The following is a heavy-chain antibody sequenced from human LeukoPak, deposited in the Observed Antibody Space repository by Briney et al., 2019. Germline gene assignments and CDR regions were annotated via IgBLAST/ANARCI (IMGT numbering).Heavy chain of an antibody. CDR2: INHSGST. J-gene: IGHJ4*02. CDR1: GGSFSGYY. CDR3: ARMGHIEGYSYGLYFDY. Sequence: SETLSLTCAVYGGSFSGYYWSWIRQPPGKGLEWIGEINHSGSTNYNPSLKSRVTISVDTSRNQFSLTVSSVTAADTAVYYCARMGHIEGYSYGLYFDYWGQGTLVTVSS. V-gene: IGHV4-34*01. D-gene: IGHD5-18*01.